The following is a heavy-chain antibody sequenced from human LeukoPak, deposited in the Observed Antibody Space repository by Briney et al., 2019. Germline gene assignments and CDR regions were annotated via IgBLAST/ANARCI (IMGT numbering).Heavy chain of an antibody. V-gene: IGHV3-23*01. CDR3: ATESYSGSYLYAFDI. CDR1: GFTFSSYS. D-gene: IGHD1-26*01. CDR2: INGGGGST. J-gene: IGHJ3*02. Sequence: GGSLRLSCAASGFTFSSYSMNWVRQAPGKGLDWVSSINGGGGSTYYADSVKGRFTISRDNSKNTLYLQMNSLRAEDTAVYYCATESYSGSYLYAFDIWGQGTMVTVSS.